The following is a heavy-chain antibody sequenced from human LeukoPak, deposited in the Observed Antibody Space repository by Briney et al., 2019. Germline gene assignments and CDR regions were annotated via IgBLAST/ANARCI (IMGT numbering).Heavy chain of an antibody. CDR1: GGSISSYY. J-gene: IGHJ6*03. CDR3: ARISIVVVPAAIEGYYYYMDV. CDR2: IYTSGST. V-gene: IGHV4-4*07. Sequence: SETLSLTCTVSGGSISSYYWSWIRQPAGKGLEWIGRIYTSGSTNYNPSLKSRVTMSVDTSKNQFSLKLSSVTAADTAVYYCARISIVVVPAAIEGYYYYMDVWGKGTTVTISS. D-gene: IGHD2-2*01.